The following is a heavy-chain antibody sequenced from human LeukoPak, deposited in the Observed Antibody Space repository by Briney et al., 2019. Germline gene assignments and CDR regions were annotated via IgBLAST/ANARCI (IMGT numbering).Heavy chain of an antibody. CDR1: GFTFSSYW. CDR3: ARDVHGGAFDY. D-gene: IGHD4-23*01. CDR2: INQNGSAK. V-gene: IGHV3-7*01. J-gene: IGHJ4*02. Sequence: GGSLRLSCAASGFTFSSYWMNWVRQAPGKGLEWVANINQNGSAKYYVDSVKGRFTFSRDNAMNSLFLQMNSLRAEDTAVYYCARDVHGGAFDYWGQGTLVTVSS.